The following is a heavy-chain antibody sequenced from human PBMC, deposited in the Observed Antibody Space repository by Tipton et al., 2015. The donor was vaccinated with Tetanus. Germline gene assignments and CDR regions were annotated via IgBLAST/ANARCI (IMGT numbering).Heavy chain of an antibody. CDR3: ARDSYHYDSSGYYMTPQMERAFQH. D-gene: IGHD3-22*01. V-gene: IGHV4-34*01. J-gene: IGHJ1*01. CDR2: INHSGST. Sequence: TLSLTCAVYGGSFSGYYWSWIRQPPGKGLEWIGEINHSGSTNYNPSLKSRVTISVDTSKNQFSLKLSSVTAADTAVYYCARDSYHYDSSGYYMTPQMERAFQHWGQGTLVTVSS. CDR1: GGSFSGYY.